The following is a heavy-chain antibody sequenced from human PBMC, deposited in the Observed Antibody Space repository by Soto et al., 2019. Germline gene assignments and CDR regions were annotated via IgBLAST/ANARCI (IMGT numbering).Heavy chain of an antibody. V-gene: IGHV4-39*01. CDR2: IYYSGST. D-gene: IGHD6-13*01. CDR1: GGSISSSSYY. Sequence: SETLSLTCTVSGGSISSSSYYWGWIRQPPGKGLEWIGSIYYSGSTYYNPSLKSRVTISVDTSKNQFSLKLSSVTAADTAVYYCATHSAATGIAAAGVDYWGQGTLVNVSS. J-gene: IGHJ4*02. CDR3: ATHSAATGIAAAGVDY.